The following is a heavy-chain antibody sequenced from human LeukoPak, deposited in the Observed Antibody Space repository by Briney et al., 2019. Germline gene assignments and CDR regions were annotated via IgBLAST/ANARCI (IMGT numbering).Heavy chain of an antibody. V-gene: IGHV3-30*18. CDR1: GFTVSSDG. CDR3: AKDLVEDVTYYDILTGPDYHGMDV. CDR2: ISYDGSNK. J-gene: IGHJ6*04. Sequence: GGSLRPSCAASGFTVSSDGMHWVRQAPGKGLEWVAVISYDGSNKYYADSVKGRFTISRDNSKNTLYLQLNSLRAEDTAVYYCAKDLVEDVTYYDILTGPDYHGMDVWGEGTTVTVSS. D-gene: IGHD3-9*01.